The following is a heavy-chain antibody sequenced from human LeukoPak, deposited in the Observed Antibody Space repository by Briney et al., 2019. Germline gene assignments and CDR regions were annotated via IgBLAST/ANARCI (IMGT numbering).Heavy chain of an antibody. D-gene: IGHD1-26*01. CDR2: IYYSGST. V-gene: IGHV4-59*01. CDR1: GGSISSYY. J-gene: IGHJ6*02. Sequence: SETLSLTRTVSGGSISSYYWSWIRQPPGKGLEWIGYIYYSGSTDYNPSLKSRVTISVDTSKNQFSLNLSSVTAADTAVYYCARGSGSYTYYYYYGMDVWGQGTTVTVSS. CDR3: ARGSGSYTYYYYYGMDV.